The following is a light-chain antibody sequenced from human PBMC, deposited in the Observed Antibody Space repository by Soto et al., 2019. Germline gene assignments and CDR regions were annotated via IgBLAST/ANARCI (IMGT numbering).Light chain of an antibody. CDR1: SSDVGGYNY. V-gene: IGLV2-8*01. Sequence: SVLTQPPSASGSPGQSVTISCTGTSSDVGGYNYVSWYQQHPGKAPKLMIYEVSKRPSGVPDRFSGSKSGNTASLTISGLQAADEADYYCSLYTSENAYVFGTGTKVTVL. J-gene: IGLJ1*01. CDR3: SLYTSENAYV. CDR2: EVS.